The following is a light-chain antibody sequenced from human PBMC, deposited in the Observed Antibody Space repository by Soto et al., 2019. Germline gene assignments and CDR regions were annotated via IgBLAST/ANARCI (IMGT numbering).Light chain of an antibody. CDR2: DVS. CDR1: SSDVGGYNY. Sequence: QSVLTQPASVSGSPGQSITISCTGTSSDVGGYNYVSWYQQYPGKVPKLMIYDVSYRPSGVSNRFSGSKSGNTASLTISGLQAEDEADYYCSSYTSSSTYVFGTGTRSPS. CDR3: SSYTSSSTYV. V-gene: IGLV2-14*01. J-gene: IGLJ1*01.